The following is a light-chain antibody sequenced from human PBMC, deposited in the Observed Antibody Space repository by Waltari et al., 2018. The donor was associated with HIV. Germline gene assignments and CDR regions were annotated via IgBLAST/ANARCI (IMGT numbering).Light chain of an antibody. V-gene: IGKV1-27*01. J-gene: IGKJ1*01. Sequence: DIQMTQSPSSLSASVGDRVTLNCRASQDLTNYLAWYQQKSGKVPKLLIYAASTLQSGAPSRFSGSGSGTDFTLTISSLQAEDVATYYCQKYDNAPWTFGQGTKVEIK. CDR2: AAS. CDR3: QKYDNAPWT. CDR1: QDLTNY.